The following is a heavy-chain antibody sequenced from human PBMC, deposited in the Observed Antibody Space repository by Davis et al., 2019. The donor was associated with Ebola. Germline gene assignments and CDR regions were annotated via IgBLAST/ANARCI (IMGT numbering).Heavy chain of an antibody. Sequence: ASVKVSCKTSGYTFTNYGITWVRQAPGQGLEWMGWISAYNGNTNYAQKLQGRVTMTTDTSTSTAYMELRSLRSDDTAVYYCARDLYSSGWYPLPWWFDPWGQGTLVTVSS. CDR1: GYTFTNYG. CDR3: ARDLYSSGWYPLPWWFDP. D-gene: IGHD6-19*01. CDR2: ISAYNGNT. J-gene: IGHJ5*02. V-gene: IGHV1-18*04.